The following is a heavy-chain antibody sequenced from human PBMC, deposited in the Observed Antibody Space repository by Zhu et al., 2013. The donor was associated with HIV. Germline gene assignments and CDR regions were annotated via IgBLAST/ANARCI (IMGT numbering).Heavy chain of an antibody. CDR2: VDPIIGNA. CDR1: GYTFTNYG. CDR3: ARMDKGSCTETTCPDWFDP. D-gene: IGHD2-8*02. V-gene: IGHV1-8*03. J-gene: IGHJ5*02. Sequence: QVQLVQSGPEVKKPGASVKVSCKASGYTFTNYGINWVRQATGHGFEWMGWVDPIIGNAGYAQKFQGRVTITRDTSTSTVYMELSSLRSDDTAVYYCARMDKGSCTETTCPDWFDPWGQGTLVTVSS.